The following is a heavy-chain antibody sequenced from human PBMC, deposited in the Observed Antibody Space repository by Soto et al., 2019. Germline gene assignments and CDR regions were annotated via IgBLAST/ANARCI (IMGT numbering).Heavy chain of an antibody. Sequence: QVQLVQSGAEVKKPGSSVKVSCKASGGTFSSYTISWVRQAPGQGLEWMGRIIPILGIANYAQKFQGRVTITADKSTSTAYMELSSLRSEDTAVYYCARISLYTLEWDYWGQGTLVTVSS. D-gene: IGHD2-2*02. CDR3: ARISLYTLEWDY. V-gene: IGHV1-69*02. J-gene: IGHJ4*02. CDR2: IIPILGIA. CDR1: GGTFSSYT.